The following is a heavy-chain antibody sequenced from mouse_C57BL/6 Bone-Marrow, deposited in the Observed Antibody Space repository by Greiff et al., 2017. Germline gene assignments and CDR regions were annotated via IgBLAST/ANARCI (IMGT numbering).Heavy chain of an antibody. V-gene: IGHV1-55*01. Sequence: VKLQQPGAELVKPGASVKMSCKASGYTFTSYWITWVKQRPGQGLEWIGDIYPGRGSTNYTEKFKSKATLTVATSCSTAYMQLSSLTSEDSAVYYCASTPLYYGNSFCYFDVWGTGTTVTVSS. CDR3: ASTPLYYGNSFCYFDV. D-gene: IGHD2-1*01. CDR2: IYPGRGST. CDR1: GYTFTSYW. J-gene: IGHJ1*03.